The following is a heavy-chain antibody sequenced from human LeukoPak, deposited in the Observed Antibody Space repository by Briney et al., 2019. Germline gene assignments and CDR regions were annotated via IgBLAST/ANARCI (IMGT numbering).Heavy chain of an antibody. CDR3: AKRTVYSSSWFSFDY. J-gene: IGHJ4*02. CDR2: ISAGGGST. Sequence: GGSLRLSCAASGFTFTSYAMNWVRQAPGKGLEWVSAISAGGGSTYYADSVKGRFTISRDNSKNTLYLQMNSLRAEDTAVYYCAKRTVYSSSWFSFDYWGQGTLVTVSS. CDR1: GFTFTSYA. D-gene: IGHD6-13*01. V-gene: IGHV3-23*01.